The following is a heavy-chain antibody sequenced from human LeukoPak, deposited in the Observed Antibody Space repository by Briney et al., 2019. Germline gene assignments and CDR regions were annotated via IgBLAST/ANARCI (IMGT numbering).Heavy chain of an antibody. CDR3: ARADLVGDYDSSGYFH. CDR2: IIPILGIA. Sequence: GASVKVSCKASGGTFSSYTISWVRQAPGQGLEWMGRIIPILGIANYAQKFQGRVAITADKSTSTAYMELSSLRSEDTAVYYCARADLVGDYDSSGYFHWGQGTLVTVSS. CDR1: GGTFSSYT. V-gene: IGHV1-69*02. J-gene: IGHJ4*02. D-gene: IGHD3-22*01.